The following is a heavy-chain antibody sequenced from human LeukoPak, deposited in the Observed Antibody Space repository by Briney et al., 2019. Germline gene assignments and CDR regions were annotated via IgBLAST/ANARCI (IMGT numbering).Heavy chain of an antibody. V-gene: IGHV4-61*02. Sequence: LSETLSLTCTVSGGSVTSGNYYWNWIRQPAGKGLEWIGRIYTNGGASYNPSLKSRVTISIDASKNQFSLKLSSVTAADTAVYYCAREPPGYWGQGILVTVSS. CDR1: GGSVTSGNYY. CDR2: IYTNGGA. J-gene: IGHJ4*02. CDR3: AREPPGY.